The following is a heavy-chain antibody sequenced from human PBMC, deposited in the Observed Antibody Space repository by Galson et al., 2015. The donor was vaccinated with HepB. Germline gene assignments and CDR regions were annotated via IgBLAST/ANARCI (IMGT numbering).Heavy chain of an antibody. D-gene: IGHD2-2*01. Sequence: SLRLSCAASGFTFSSYAMHWVRQAPGKGLEWVAVISYDGSNKYYADSVKGRFTISRDNSKNTLYLQMNSLRAEDTALYYCAKVWGSALHSSTSRRREYYFDYWGQGTLVTVSS. CDR2: ISYDGSNK. CDR1: GFTFSSYA. CDR3: AKVWGSALHSSTSRRREYYFDY. J-gene: IGHJ4*02. V-gene: IGHV3-30*04.